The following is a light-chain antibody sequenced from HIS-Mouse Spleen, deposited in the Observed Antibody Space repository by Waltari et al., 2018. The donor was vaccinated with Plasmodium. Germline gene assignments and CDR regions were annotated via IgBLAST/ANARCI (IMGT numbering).Light chain of an antibody. CDR3: YSAADNKLV. V-gene: IGLV3-27*01. Sequence: SYELTQPSSVSVSPGQTARITCSGDVLAKKYARWFQQKPGQAPVLVIYKDMGRPSGMPERFAGSSSGTTVTLTSSGAQVEDEADYYCYSAADNKLVFGGGTKLTVL. J-gene: IGLJ3*02. CDR2: KDM. CDR1: VLAKKY.